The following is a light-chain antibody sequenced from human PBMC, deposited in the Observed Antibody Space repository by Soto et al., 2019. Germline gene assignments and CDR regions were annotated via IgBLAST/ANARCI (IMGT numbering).Light chain of an antibody. CDR3: SSYTSTRTYV. CDR1: SSDVGGYNY. Sequence: QSVLTQPASVSGSPGQSITISCTGTSSDVGGYNYVSWYQQHPGKAPKLMIYEVTSRPSGVSNRFSASKSGNTASLSISGLQAEDEADYYCSSYTSTRTYVLGAGTKVTV. CDR2: EVT. J-gene: IGLJ1*01. V-gene: IGLV2-14*01.